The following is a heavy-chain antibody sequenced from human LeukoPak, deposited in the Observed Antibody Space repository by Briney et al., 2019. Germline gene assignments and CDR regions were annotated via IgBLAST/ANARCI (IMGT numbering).Heavy chain of an antibody. Sequence: GGSLRLSCAASGFTFDDYAMHWVRQAPGKGLKWVSGISWNSGSIGYADSVKGRFTISRDNAKNSLYLQMNSLRAEDTALYYCAKAYSSSWYGNPFDYWGQGTLVTVSS. CDR1: GFTFDDYA. J-gene: IGHJ4*02. CDR2: ISWNSGSI. V-gene: IGHV3-9*01. D-gene: IGHD6-13*01. CDR3: AKAYSSSWYGNPFDY.